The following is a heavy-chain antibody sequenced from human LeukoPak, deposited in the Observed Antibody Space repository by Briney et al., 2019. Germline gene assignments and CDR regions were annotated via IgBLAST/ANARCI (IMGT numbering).Heavy chain of an antibody. CDR2: INEDGSQK. V-gene: IGHV3-7*04. CDR1: GYIFRRYW. Sequence: PGRSLRPSCAASGYIFRRYWVSWVRQAPGKGLEWVANINEDGSQKNYVDSVEGRFIISRDNAKNSLYLQMNSLRGEDTAMYYCARGHYYFDYWGQGTLVTVSS. J-gene: IGHJ4*02. CDR3: ARGHYYFDY.